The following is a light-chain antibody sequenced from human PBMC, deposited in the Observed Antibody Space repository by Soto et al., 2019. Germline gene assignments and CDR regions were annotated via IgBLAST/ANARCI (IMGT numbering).Light chain of an antibody. CDR1: QSISSN. CDR3: QQYNNSPPWT. CDR2: GES. Sequence: EIVMTQSPATLSVSPGERATLSCRASQSISSNLAWYQQKPGQAPRLLIYGESTRATGIPARFSGSGSGTEFTLTISSLQSEDFAVYYCQQYNNSPPWTFGQGTKVEIK. V-gene: IGKV3D-15*01. J-gene: IGKJ1*01.